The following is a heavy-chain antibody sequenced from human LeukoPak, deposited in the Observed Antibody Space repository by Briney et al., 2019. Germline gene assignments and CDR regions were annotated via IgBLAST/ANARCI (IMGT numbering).Heavy chain of an antibody. CDR2: ITSSGDAT. Sequence: GGSLRLSCAASGFTFNIYAMSWVRQAPGKGLEWVSSITSSGDATFHADSVKDRFTIARDNSKSTLHLQMSRLRVEDTAVYYCAKDRPNYHESNGHYYRLNGDSWGQGTLVTVSS. CDR3: AKDRPNYHESNGHYYRLNGDS. D-gene: IGHD3-22*01. V-gene: IGHV3-23*01. J-gene: IGHJ5*01. CDR1: GFTFNIYA.